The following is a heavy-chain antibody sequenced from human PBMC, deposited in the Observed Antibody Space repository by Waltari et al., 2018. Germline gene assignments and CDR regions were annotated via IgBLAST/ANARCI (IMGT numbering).Heavy chain of an antibody. V-gene: IGHV4-38-2*01. CDR2: IYQSGST. CDR3: ARHQVGGRDFEY. Sequence: QVQLNASGPGLVKSSETLSLTCAGSGYSVSSGYSWGWIRQPPGKGLEWIGTIYQSGSTYYNPSLKSRITISLDTSKNQFSLKLNSVTAADTAVYYCARHQVGGRDFEYWGQGTLVTVSS. J-gene: IGHJ4*02. D-gene: IGHD1-26*01. CDR1: GYSVSSGYS.